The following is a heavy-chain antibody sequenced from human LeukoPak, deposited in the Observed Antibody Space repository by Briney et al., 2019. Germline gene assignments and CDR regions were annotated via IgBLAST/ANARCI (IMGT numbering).Heavy chain of an antibody. V-gene: IGHV4-38-2*02. CDR3: ARAAGSGWELVLDY. Sequence: SETLSLTCTVSGYSISSGYYWGWIRQPPGKGLEWIGSIYHSGSTYYNPSLKSRVTISVDTSKNQFSLKLSSVTAADTAVYYCARAAGSGWELVLDYWGQGTLVTVSS. J-gene: IGHJ4*02. CDR1: GYSISSGYY. CDR2: IYHSGST. D-gene: IGHD1-26*01.